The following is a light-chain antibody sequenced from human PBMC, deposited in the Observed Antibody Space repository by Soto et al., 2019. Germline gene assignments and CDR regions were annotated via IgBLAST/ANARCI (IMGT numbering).Light chain of an antibody. J-gene: IGKJ1*01. V-gene: IGKV1-16*02. CDR2: DAS. CDR1: QDISNY. CDR3: QQYKTYPRT. Sequence: DIQMTQSPSSLSASVGDRVTITCRASQDISNYLAWFQQKPGKAPKSLIYDASSLQSGVPSKFSGGGSGTDFTLTISGLQPEVFATYYCQQYKTYPRTFGKGTKVK.